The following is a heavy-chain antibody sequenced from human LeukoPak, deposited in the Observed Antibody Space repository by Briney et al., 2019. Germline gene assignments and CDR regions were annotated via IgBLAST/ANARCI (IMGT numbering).Heavy chain of an antibody. D-gene: IGHD6-19*01. J-gene: IGHJ4*02. CDR1: GFTFSSYS. CDR2: ISSSSSYI. Sequence: GGSLRLSCAASGFTFSSYSMNWVRQAPGKGLEWVSSISSSSSYIYYADSVKGRFTISRDNAKNSLYLQMNSLRAEDTAVYYCARGIYGQWLVYNYWGQGTLVTVSS. V-gene: IGHV3-21*04. CDR3: ARGIYGQWLVYNY.